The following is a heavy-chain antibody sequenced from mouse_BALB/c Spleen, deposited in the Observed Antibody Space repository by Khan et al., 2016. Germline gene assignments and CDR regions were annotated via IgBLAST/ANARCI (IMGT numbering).Heavy chain of an antibody. D-gene: IGHD2-3*01. CDR3: ARDDAYY. CDR2: LNPNNGGS. CDR1: GYSFTGYY. V-gene: IGHV1-31*01. Sequence: EVQLQESGPDLVKPGASVNISCKASGYSFTGYYMDWVKQSHGKILEWIGRLNPNNGGSSYNQKFKGKAMLTVDKSSTTAYMELRGLTSEDSAVYFCARDDAYYWCQGTILTVSS. J-gene: IGHJ2*01.